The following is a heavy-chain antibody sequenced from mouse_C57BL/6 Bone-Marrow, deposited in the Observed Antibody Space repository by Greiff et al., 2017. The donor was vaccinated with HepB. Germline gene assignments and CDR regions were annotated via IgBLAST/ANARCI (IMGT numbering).Heavy chain of an antibody. V-gene: IGHV5-4*01. CDR2: ISDGGSYT. CDR3: ARVITT. CDR1: GFTFRSYA. D-gene: IGHD1-1*01. J-gene: IGHJ3*01. Sequence: EVQLVESGGGLVKPGGSLKLSCAASGFTFRSYAMSWVRQTPEKRLEWVATISDGGSYTYYPDNVKGRFTISRDNAKNNLYLQMSHLKSEDTAMYYCARVITTGGQGTLVTVSA.